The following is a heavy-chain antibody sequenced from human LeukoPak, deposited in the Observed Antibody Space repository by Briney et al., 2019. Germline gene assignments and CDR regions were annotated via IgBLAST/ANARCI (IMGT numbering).Heavy chain of an antibody. D-gene: IGHD3-22*01. Sequence: GGSLRLSCAASGFTFSSYAMSWVRQAPGKGLEWVSAISGSGGSTYYADSVKGRFTISRDNSKNTLYLQMNSLRAEDTAVYYCAKGRRSSGYYYYFDYWGQGTLVTVPS. V-gene: IGHV3-23*01. CDR2: ISGSGGST. CDR1: GFTFSSYA. CDR3: AKGRRSSGYYYYFDY. J-gene: IGHJ4*02.